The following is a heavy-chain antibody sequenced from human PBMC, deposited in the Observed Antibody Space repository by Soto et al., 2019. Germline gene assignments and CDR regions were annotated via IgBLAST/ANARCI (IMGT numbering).Heavy chain of an antibody. Sequence: GGSLRLSCAASGFTFSSYAMSWVRQAPGKGLEWVSAISGSGGSTYYADSVKGRFTISRDNSKNTLYLQMNSLRAEDTAVYYCAITIWSGYYNPDYWGQGTLVTVSS. CDR3: AITIWSGYYNPDY. J-gene: IGHJ4*02. V-gene: IGHV3-23*01. CDR1: GFTFSSYA. CDR2: ISGSGGST. D-gene: IGHD3-3*01.